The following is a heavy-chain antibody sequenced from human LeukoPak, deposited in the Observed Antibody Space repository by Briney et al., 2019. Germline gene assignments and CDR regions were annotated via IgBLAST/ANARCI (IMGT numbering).Heavy chain of an antibody. J-gene: IGHJ4*02. CDR1: GFTVSSNY. CDR2: IYSGGST. CDR3: AKSAPPGIAVAGADY. D-gene: IGHD6-19*01. V-gene: IGHV3-53*01. Sequence: PGGSLRLSCAASGFTVSSNYMSWVRQAPGKGLEWVSVIYSGGSTYYADSVKGRFTISRDNSKNTLYLQMNSLRAEDTAVYYCAKSAPPGIAVAGADYWGQGTLVTVSS.